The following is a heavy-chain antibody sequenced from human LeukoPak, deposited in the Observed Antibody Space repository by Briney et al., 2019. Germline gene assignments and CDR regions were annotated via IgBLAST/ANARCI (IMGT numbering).Heavy chain of an antibody. CDR3: ARGPGGGSYIRFDY. V-gene: IGHV3-48*02. Sequence: GGSLRLSCAASGFTFSSYSMNWVRQAPGKGLEWVSYISSSSSTIYYADSVKGRFTISRDNAKNSLYLQMNSLRDEDTAVYYCARGPGGGSYIRFDYWGQGTLVTVSS. CDR2: ISSSSSTI. CDR1: GFTFSSYS. J-gene: IGHJ4*02. D-gene: IGHD1-26*01.